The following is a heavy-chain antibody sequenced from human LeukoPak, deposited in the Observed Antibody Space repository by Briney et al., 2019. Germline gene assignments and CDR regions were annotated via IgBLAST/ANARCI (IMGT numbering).Heavy chain of an antibody. D-gene: IGHD4-17*01. J-gene: IGHJ4*02. CDR1: GGSISSYY. CDR2: IYYGGST. Sequence: PSETLSLTCTVSGGSISSYYWSWIRQPPGKGLEWIGYIYYGGSTNYNPSLKSRVSISVDTSKNQFSLKLSSVTAADTAVYYCARTGSTVTMLYPFDHWGQGTLVTVSS. V-gene: IGHV4-59*01. CDR3: ARTGSTVTMLYPFDH.